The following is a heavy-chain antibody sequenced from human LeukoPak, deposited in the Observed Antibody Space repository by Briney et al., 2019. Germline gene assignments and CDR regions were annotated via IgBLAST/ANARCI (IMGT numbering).Heavy chain of an antibody. CDR1: GGSISSYY. J-gene: IGHJ2*01. CDR3: ARHIGIAAAGNLINWYFDL. V-gene: IGHV4-59*08. Sequence: PSETLSLTCTVSGGSISSYYWSWIRQPPGKGLEWIGYIYYSGSTNYNPSLKSRVTISVDTSKNQFSLKLSSVSAADTAVYYCARHIGIAAAGNLINWYFDLWGRGTLVTVSS. CDR2: IYYSGST. D-gene: IGHD6-13*01.